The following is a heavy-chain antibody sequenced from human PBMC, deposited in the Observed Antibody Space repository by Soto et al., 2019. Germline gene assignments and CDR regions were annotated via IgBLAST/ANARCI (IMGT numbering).Heavy chain of an antibody. D-gene: IGHD1-7*01. J-gene: IGHJ6*02. CDR2: IDPSDSYT. CDR3: ARPYPITGTTSGVGSKDYYYYFGMDV. Sequence: PGESLKISCKGSGYSFTSYWISWVRQMPGKGLEWMGRIDPSDSYTSYSPSFEGHVTVSRDKSISTAYMELSSLRSEDTAVYYCARPYPITGTTSGVGSKDYYYYFGMDVWGQGTTVTVSS. CDR1: GYSFTSYW. V-gene: IGHV5-10-1*01.